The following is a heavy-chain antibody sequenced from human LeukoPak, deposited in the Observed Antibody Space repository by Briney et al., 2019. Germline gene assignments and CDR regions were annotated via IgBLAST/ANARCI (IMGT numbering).Heavy chain of an antibody. V-gene: IGHV3-23*01. D-gene: IGHD2-2*01. CDR1: GFTFSTYA. J-gene: IGHJ4*02. CDR2: ISGSGSST. Sequence: GGSLRLSCAASGFTFSTYAMSWVRQAPGKGLEWVSVISGSGSSTYYADSVKGRFTISRDNSKNTLYLQMNSLRAEDTAVYYCAKASSTPWCSSTSCPLFWGQGTLVTVSS. CDR3: AKASSTPWCSSTSCPLF.